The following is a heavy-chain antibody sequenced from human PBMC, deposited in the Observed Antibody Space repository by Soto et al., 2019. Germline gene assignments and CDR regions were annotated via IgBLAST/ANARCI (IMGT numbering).Heavy chain of an antibody. J-gene: IGHJ6*02. Sequence: ASVKVSCKASGYTFTSYDINWVRQATGQGLEPMGWMNPNSGNTGYAQKFQGRVTMTRNTSISTAYMELSSLRSEDTAVYYCARGSRRSTYYDFWSGSVYYYGMDVWGQGTTVTVSS. CDR2: MNPNSGNT. CDR1: GYTFTSYD. V-gene: IGHV1-8*01. CDR3: ARGSRRSTYYDFWSGSVYYYGMDV. D-gene: IGHD3-3*01.